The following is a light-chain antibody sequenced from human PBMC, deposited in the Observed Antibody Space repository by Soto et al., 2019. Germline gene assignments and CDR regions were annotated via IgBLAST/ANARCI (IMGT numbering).Light chain of an antibody. CDR1: QNVRSN. Sequence: EIVMTQSPATLSVSTGERATLSCRASQNVRSNLAWYQHKPGQAPRLLMYVASNRPAGVPARFSGSGSGTEFTLTISSLQSEDFGVYYCQQYNNWPETFGQGTTV. CDR2: VAS. J-gene: IGKJ1*01. V-gene: IGKV3-15*01. CDR3: QQYNNWPET.